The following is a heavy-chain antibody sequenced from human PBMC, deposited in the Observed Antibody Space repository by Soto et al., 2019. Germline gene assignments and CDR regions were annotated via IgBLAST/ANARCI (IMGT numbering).Heavy chain of an antibody. CDR1: GFNFAGYT. CDR2: ISAGNTYI. V-gene: IGHV3-21*01. CDR3: ATDDGRPAAH. J-gene: IGHJ4*02. D-gene: IGHD2-2*01. Sequence: LRLSCAGSGFNFAGYTINWVRQAPGEGLQWVSSISAGNTYIYYADAVKGRFTISRDNSRNTVDLQMSSLRAEDSGLYYCATDDGRPAAHWGQGTLVTVSS.